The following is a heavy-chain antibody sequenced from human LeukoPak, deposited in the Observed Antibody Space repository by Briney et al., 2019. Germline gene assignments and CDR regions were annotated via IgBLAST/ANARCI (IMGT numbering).Heavy chain of an antibody. Sequence: GGSLRLSCAASGFTFSSYGMHWVRQAPGKGLEWVAVIWYDGSNKYYADSVKGRFTISRDNSKNTLYLQMNSLRAEDTAVYHCARDGPGYCSSTSCPYLGMDVWGQGTTVTVSS. V-gene: IGHV3-33*01. CDR1: GFTFSSYG. J-gene: IGHJ6*02. D-gene: IGHD2-2*01. CDR2: IWYDGSNK. CDR3: ARDGPGYCSSTSCPYLGMDV.